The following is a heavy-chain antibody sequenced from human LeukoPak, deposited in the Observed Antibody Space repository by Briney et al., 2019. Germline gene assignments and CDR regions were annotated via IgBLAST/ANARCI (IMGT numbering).Heavy chain of an antibody. J-gene: IGHJ4*02. CDR3: ASLIRDY. CDR1: GGSFSGYY. D-gene: IGHD2/OR15-2a*01. CDR2: INHSGST. Sequence: SSETLSLTCAVYGGSFSGYYWSWIRQPPGKGLEWIGEINHSGSTNYNPSLKSRVTISVDTSKNQFSLKLSSVTAADTAVYHCASLIRDYWGQGTLVTVSS. V-gene: IGHV4-34*01.